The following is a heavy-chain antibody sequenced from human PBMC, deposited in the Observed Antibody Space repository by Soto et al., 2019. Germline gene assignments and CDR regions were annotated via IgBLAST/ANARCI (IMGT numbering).Heavy chain of an antibody. J-gene: IGHJ6*02. CDR1: GGTFSSYA. V-gene: IGHV1-69*13. D-gene: IGHD6-6*01. CDR3: ATLYSSSSTWYYYGMDV. Sequence: SVKVSCKASGGTFSSYAISWVRQAPGQGLEWMGGIIPIFGTANYAQKFQGRVTITADESTSTAYMELSSLRSEDTAVYYCATLYSSSSTWYYYGMDVWGQGTTVTVSS. CDR2: IIPIFGTA.